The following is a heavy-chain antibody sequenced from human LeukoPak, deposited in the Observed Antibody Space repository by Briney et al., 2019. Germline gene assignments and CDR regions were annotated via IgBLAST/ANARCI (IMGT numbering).Heavy chain of an antibody. CDR1: GFTFSDYY. D-gene: IGHD6-19*01. CDR2: ISSSGSTI. V-gene: IGHV3-11*01. CDR3: ARLVTVAGRYYFDY. Sequence: PGGSLRLSCAASGFTFSDYYMSWIRQAPGKGLEWVSYISSSGSTIYYADSVKGRFTISRDNAKNPLYLQMNSLRAEDTAVYYCARLVTVAGRYYFDYWGQGTLVTVSS. J-gene: IGHJ4*02.